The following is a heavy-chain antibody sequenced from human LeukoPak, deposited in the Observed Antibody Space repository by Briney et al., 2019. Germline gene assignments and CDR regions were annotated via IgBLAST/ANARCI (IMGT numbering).Heavy chain of an antibody. CDR3: AKVFTQLERPSRYFDY. Sequence: QPGGSLRLSCAASGFTFSSYAMSWVRQAPGKGLEWVSGISGSGGNTYYADSVKGRFTISRDNSKDTLYLQMNSLRAEDTAVYYCAKVFTQLERPSRYFDYWGQGTLVIVSS. CDR1: GFTFSSYA. J-gene: IGHJ4*02. V-gene: IGHV3-23*01. D-gene: IGHD1-1*01. CDR2: ISGSGGNT.